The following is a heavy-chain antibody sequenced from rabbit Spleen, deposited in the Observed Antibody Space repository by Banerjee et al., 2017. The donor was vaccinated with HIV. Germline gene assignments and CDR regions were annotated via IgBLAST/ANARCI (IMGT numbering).Heavy chain of an antibody. CDR1: GFSFIAGYY. V-gene: IGHV1S40*01. Sequence: QSLEESGGGLVKPGGTLTLTCTVSGFSFIAGYYMCWVRQAPGKGLEWIACIHAAGSSGSPYYASWAQGRFTISKTSSTTVTLQMTSLTAADTATYFCARDFKLWGPGTLVTVS. J-gene: IGHJ4*01. CDR2: IHAAGSSGSP. CDR3: ARDFKL.